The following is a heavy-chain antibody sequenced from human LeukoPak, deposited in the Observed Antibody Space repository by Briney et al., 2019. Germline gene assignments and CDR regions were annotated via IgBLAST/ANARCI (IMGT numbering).Heavy chain of an antibody. V-gene: IGHV3-64*02. CDR2: ISSNGGNT. CDR3: VRAQKGLTIFDY. Sequence: PGGSLRLSCAASGFTFSSYAMYWVRQAPGKGLEYFSAISSNGGNTYYADSVKGRFTISRDNSENTLYLQMGSLRAEDMSVYHCVRAQKGLTIFDYWGQGTLVTVSS. J-gene: IGHJ4*02. CDR1: GFTFSSYA. D-gene: IGHD1-14*01.